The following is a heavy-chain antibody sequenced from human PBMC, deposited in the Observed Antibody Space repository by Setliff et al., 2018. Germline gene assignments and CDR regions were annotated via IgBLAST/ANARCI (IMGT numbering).Heavy chain of an antibody. D-gene: IGHD2-2*01. J-gene: IGHJ4*02. CDR2: ISHSGST. CDR1: GGSFNVYF. CDR3: RLAHGNDTSCEEALDY. Sequence: TSETLSLTCAVYGGSFNVYFWSWIRQPPGKGLEWIGEISHSGSTNYNPSLQSRVTMSVDKPKNQFSLKLKSVTAADTAVYYFRLAHGNDTSCEEALDYWSQGTLVTVSS. V-gene: IGHV4-34*01.